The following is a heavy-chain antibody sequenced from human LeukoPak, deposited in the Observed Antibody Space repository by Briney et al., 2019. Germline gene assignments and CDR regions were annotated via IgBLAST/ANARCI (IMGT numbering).Heavy chain of an antibody. Sequence: GGSLGLSCAASGFTFSSYEMNWVRQAPGKGLEWVSYISSSGSTIYYADSVKGRFTISRDNAKNSLYLQMNSLRAEDTAVYYCARGLGDYGGAFDIWGQGTMVTVSS. J-gene: IGHJ3*02. D-gene: IGHD4/OR15-4a*01. CDR2: ISSSGSTI. CDR3: ARGLGDYGGAFDI. CDR1: GFTFSSYE. V-gene: IGHV3-48*03.